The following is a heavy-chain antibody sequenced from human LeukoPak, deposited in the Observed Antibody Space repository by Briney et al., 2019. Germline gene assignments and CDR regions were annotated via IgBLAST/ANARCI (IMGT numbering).Heavy chain of an antibody. CDR1: GFTFGSYG. J-gene: IGHJ1*01. Sequence: PGGSLRLSCAASGFTFGSYGMSWVRQAPGKGLEGVSFITPNADRTSYADSVEGRFTIPRDNPRNTLYMQMNSLRDEDTAVYYCAIMHGYYDGSGYWVQWGQGTLVTVSS. CDR3: AIMHGYYDGSGYWVQ. CDR2: ITPNADRT. D-gene: IGHD3-22*01. V-gene: IGHV3-23*01.